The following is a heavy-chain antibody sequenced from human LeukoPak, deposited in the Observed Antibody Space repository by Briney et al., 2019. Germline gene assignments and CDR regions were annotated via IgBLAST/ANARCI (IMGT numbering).Heavy chain of an antibody. CDR1: GFTFSSYW. J-gene: IGHJ4*02. CDR2: INTDGSTT. Sequence: GGSLRLSCAASGFTFSSYWMHWVRQAPGKGLVWVSRINTDGSTTTYADSVKGRFTISRDNAKNTLYLQTDSLRAEDRAVYYCARDLGACPDYWGQGTLVTVPS. V-gene: IGHV3-74*01. D-gene: IGHD3-16*01. CDR3: ARDLGACPDY.